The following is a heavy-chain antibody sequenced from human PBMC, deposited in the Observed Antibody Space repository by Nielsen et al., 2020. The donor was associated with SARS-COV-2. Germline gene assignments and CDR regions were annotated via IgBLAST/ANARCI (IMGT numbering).Heavy chain of an antibody. CDR1: GFTFSSYA. D-gene: IGHD4-17*01. Sequence: GGSLRLSCAASGFTFSSYAMHWVRQAPGKGLEWVAVISYDGSNKYYADSVKGRFTISRDNAKNSLYLQMNSLRAEDTAVYYCASHNYGDHTIDYWGQGTLVTVSS. CDR2: ISYDGSNK. V-gene: IGHV3-30*04. CDR3: ASHNYGDHTIDY. J-gene: IGHJ4*02.